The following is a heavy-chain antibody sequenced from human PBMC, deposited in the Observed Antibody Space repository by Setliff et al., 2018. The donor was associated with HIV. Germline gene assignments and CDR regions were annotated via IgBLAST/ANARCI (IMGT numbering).Heavy chain of an antibody. CDR1: GYSISSSSYY. CDR2: IYYSGST. D-gene: IGHD1-26*01. J-gene: IGHJ2*01. Sequence: NPSETLSLTCTVSGYSISSSSYYWDWIRQPPGKGLEWIGSIYYSGSTYYNPSLKSRVTISVDTSKNQFSLELSSVTAADTAVYYCARDFRIGWAVQDYWYFDLWGRGTLVTVSS. V-gene: IGHV4-39*07. CDR3: ARDFRIGWAVQDYWYFDL.